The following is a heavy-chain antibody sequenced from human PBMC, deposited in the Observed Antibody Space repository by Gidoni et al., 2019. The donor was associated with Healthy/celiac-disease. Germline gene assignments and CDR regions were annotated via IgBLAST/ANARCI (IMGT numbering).Heavy chain of an antibody. Sequence: QVQLVESGGGVVQPGRSLRLSCAASGFTFSSYGLHWVRQAPGTGLEWVAVISYDGSNKYYADSVKGRFTISRDNSKNTLYLQMNSLRAEDTAVYYCAKDKAYDSSGYYPGWFDPWGQGTLVTVSS. V-gene: IGHV3-30*18. CDR2: ISYDGSNK. CDR1: GFTFSSYG. J-gene: IGHJ5*02. D-gene: IGHD3-22*01. CDR3: AKDKAYDSSGYYPGWFDP.